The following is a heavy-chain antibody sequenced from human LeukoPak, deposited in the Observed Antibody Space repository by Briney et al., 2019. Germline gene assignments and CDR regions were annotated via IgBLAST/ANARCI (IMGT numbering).Heavy chain of an antibody. CDR3: ARADYGSGSYYMVNWFDP. D-gene: IGHD3-10*01. Sequence: GGSLRLSCAAPGFTLSSYSMNWVRQAPGKGLEWVSSISSSSSYIYYADSVKGRFTISRDNAKNSLYLQMNSLRAEDTAVYYCARADYGSGSYYMVNWFDPWGQGTLVTVSS. V-gene: IGHV3-21*01. CDR2: ISSSSSYI. J-gene: IGHJ5*02. CDR1: GFTLSSYS.